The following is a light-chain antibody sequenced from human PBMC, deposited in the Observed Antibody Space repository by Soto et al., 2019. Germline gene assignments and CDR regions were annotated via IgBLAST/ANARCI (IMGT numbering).Light chain of an antibody. Sequence: LAQPASVSGSPGQSITISCTGTSSDVGTYNLVSWYQQRPGKAPKLMIYEGSKRPSGVSNRFSGSKSGNTASLTISGLQAEDEADYYCCSYAGSITYVFGTGTKVTVL. CDR2: EGS. V-gene: IGLV2-23*01. J-gene: IGLJ1*01. CDR1: SSDVGTYNL. CDR3: CSYAGSITYV.